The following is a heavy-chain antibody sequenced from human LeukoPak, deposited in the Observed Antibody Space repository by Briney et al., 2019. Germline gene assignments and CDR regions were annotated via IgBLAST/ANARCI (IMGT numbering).Heavy chain of an antibody. CDR2: FDPEDGET. CDR1: GYTLTELS. Sequence: ASVKVSCKVSGYTLTELSMHWERQAPGKGLEWMGGFDPEDGETIYAQKFQGRVTMTEDTSTDTAYMELSSLRSEDTAVYYCASYYYDSSGPLGGAFDIWGQGTMVTVSS. J-gene: IGHJ3*02. CDR3: ASYYYDSSGPLGGAFDI. D-gene: IGHD3-22*01. V-gene: IGHV1-24*01.